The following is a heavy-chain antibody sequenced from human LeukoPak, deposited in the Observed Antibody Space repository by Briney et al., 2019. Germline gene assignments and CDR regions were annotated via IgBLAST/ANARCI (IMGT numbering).Heavy chain of an antibody. D-gene: IGHD1-7*01. CDR1: GFTFSSYA. V-gene: IGHV3-21*01. CDR2: ISSSSSYI. Sequence: GGSLRLSCAASGFTFSSYAMSWVRQAPGKGLEWVSSISSSSSYIYYADSVKGRFTISRDNAKNSLYLQMNSLRAEDTAVYYCAREELQTDAFDIWGQGTMVTVSS. J-gene: IGHJ3*02. CDR3: AREELQTDAFDI.